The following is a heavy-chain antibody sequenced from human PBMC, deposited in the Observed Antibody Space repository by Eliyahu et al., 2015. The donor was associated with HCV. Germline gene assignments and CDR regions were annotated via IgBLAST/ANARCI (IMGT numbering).Heavy chain of an antibody. J-gene: IGHJ4*02. Sequence: QVQLVESGGGLVKPGGSLRLSCAASGFXFXDXYLSWIRQAPGKGLEWVSYISSSSSYTNYADSVKGRFTISRDNAKNSLYLQMNSLRAEDTAVYYCARQALESRPYYYGSGSPDNWGQGTLVTVSS. CDR3: ARQALESRPYYYGSGSPDN. CDR2: ISSSSSYT. D-gene: IGHD3-10*01. V-gene: IGHV3-11*06. CDR1: GFXFXDXY.